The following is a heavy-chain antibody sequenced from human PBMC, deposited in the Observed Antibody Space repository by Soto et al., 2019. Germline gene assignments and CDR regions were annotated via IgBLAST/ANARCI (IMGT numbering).Heavy chain of an antibody. CDR2: ISYDGSNK. Sequence: GGSLRLSCAASGFTFSSYGMHWVRQAPGKGLEWVAVISYDGSNKYYADSVKGRFTISRDNSKNTLYLQMNSLRAEDTAVYYCAKDSLYYSSGSAQDYWGQGTLVTVSS. CDR1: GFTFSSYG. J-gene: IGHJ4*02. V-gene: IGHV3-30*18. D-gene: IGHD6-19*01. CDR3: AKDSLYYSSGSAQDY.